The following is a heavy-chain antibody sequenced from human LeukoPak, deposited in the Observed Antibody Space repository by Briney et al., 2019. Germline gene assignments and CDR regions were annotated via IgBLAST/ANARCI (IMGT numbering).Heavy chain of an antibody. D-gene: IGHD3-22*01. CDR1: GFTVSSNY. CDR3: AKDSHRRLDYDTAGASDY. CDR2: IRYDGSNK. J-gene: IGHJ4*02. V-gene: IGHV3-30*02. Sequence: GGSLRLSCAASGFTVSSNYMSWVRQAPGKGLEWVAFIRYDGSNKYYADSVKGRFTISRDNSKNTLYLQMNSLRAEDTAVYYCAKDSHRRLDYDTAGASDYWGQGTRVTVSS.